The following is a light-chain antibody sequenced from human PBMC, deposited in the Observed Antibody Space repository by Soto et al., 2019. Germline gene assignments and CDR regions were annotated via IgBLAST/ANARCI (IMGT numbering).Light chain of an antibody. V-gene: IGKV3-20*01. CDR3: HQYVSSPYT. CDR1: QSISNDY. Sequence: EIVLTQSPGTLSLSPGERATLSCRASQSISNDYLAWYQQKPGQTPRLLIYRASSRATGIPDRFSGSGSGTDFTLTISRLEPEDFSVYYCHQYVSSPYTFGQWTKLEIK. J-gene: IGKJ2*01. CDR2: RAS.